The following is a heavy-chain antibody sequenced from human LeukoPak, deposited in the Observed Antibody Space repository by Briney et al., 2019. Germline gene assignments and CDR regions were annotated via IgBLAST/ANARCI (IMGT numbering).Heavy chain of an antibody. CDR2: IYHSGST. J-gene: IGHJ4*02. CDR1: GGSISSYY. Sequence: SETLSLTCTVSGGSISSYYWGWIRQPPGKGLEWIGSIYHSGSTYYNPSLKSRVTISVDTSKNQFSLKLSSVTAADTAVYYCARASDYYGSGDLFDYWGQGTLVTVSS. V-gene: IGHV4-38-2*02. D-gene: IGHD3-10*01. CDR3: ARASDYYGSGDLFDY.